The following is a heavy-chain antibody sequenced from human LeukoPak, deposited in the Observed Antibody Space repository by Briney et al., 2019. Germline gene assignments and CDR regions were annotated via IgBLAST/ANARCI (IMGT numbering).Heavy chain of an antibody. CDR1: GGSISSGGHS. Sequence: SQTLSLTCAVSGGSISSGGHSWSWIRQPPGKGLEWIGYIYYSGSTNYNPSLKSRVTISLDTSKNQFSLNLTSVTAADTAVYYCARFTPQGYGWGGYNRFDPWGQGTLVTVSS. CDR3: ARFTPQGYGWGGYNRFDP. J-gene: IGHJ5*02. CDR2: IYYSGST. V-gene: IGHV4-30-4*07. D-gene: IGHD3-16*01.